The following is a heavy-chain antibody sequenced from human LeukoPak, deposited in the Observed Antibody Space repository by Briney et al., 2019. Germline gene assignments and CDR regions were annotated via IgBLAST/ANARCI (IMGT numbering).Heavy chain of an antibody. CDR3: AKASWVSSADAVL. Sequence: GGALTLSCTATGCTFSSYAMSWVRAAPARGLEGVSSLRGNGDTFYADFVKGRFTLSRDESRNTVYLQLNNLRVEDTAVYYCAKASWVSSADAVLWGQGTVVTVSS. J-gene: IGHJ4*02. CDR2: LRGNGDT. D-gene: IGHD3-16*01. CDR1: GCTFSSYA. V-gene: IGHV3-23*01.